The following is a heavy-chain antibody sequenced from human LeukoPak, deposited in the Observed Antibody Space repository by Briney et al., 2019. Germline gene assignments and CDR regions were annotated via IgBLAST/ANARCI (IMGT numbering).Heavy chain of an antibody. J-gene: IGHJ4*01. CDR3: GEVQTVNKFDY. V-gene: IGHV3-23*01. Sequence: GGSLRLSWAASGFTFSNYAMSWVRQAPGKGLEWVSAISNNGVNTYYADSVKGRFTISRDNSKNTLYLQMTSLRHEDTAVYYCGEVQTVNKFDYWGRGTLVTVSS. D-gene: IGHD1-1*01. CDR2: ISNNGVNT. CDR1: GFTFSNYA.